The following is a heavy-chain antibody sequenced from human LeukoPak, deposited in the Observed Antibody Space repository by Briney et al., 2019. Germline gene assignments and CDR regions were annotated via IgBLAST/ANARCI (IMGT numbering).Heavy chain of an antibody. CDR3: AGDQMYYDILIGYYKGGRFDP. CDR1: GGSISSYY. V-gene: IGHV4-59*01. CDR2: IYYSGST. D-gene: IGHD3-9*01. J-gene: IGHJ5*02. Sequence: SETLSLTCTVSGGSISSYYWSWIRQPPGKGLEWIGYIYYSGSTNYNPSLKSRVTISVDTSKNQFSLKLSSVTAADTAVYYCAGDQMYYDILIGYYKGGRFDPWGQGTLVTVSS.